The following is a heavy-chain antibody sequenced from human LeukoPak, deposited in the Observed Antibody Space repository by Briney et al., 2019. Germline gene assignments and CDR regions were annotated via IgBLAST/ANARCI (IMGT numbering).Heavy chain of an antibody. Sequence: SETLSLTCTVSGGSISSGSYYWSWTRQPAWKGLEWIGRIYTSGSTNYNPSLKSRVTISVDTSKNQFSLKLSSVTAADSAVYYCARAISRYFDWSRNPDAFDIWGQGTMVTVSS. CDR2: IYTSGST. CDR1: GGSISSGSYY. CDR3: ARAISRYFDWSRNPDAFDI. J-gene: IGHJ3*02. D-gene: IGHD3-9*01. V-gene: IGHV4-61*02.